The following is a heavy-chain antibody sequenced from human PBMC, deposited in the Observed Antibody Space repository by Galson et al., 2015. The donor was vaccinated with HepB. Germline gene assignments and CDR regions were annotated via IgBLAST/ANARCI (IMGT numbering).Heavy chain of an antibody. V-gene: IGHV3-64*01. CDR2: ISSNGGST. CDR1: GFTFSSYA. J-gene: IGHJ4*02. D-gene: IGHD6-13*01. CDR3: AREFPGYSSSWFFDY. Sequence: SLRLSCAASGFTFSSYAMHWVRQAPGKGLEYVSAISSNGGSTYYANSVKGRFTISRDNSKNTLYLQMGSLRAEDMAVYYCAREFPGYSSSWFFDYWGQGTLVTVSS.